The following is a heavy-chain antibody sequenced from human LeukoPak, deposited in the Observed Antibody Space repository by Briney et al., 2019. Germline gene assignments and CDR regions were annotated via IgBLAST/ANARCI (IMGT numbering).Heavy chain of an antibody. J-gene: IGHJ4*02. CDR2: INPSGGST. CDR3: ARDGAAATKRGHFDY. V-gene: IGHV1-46*01. D-gene: IGHD1-26*01. Sequence: ASVKVSCKASGYRFTSYYLHWVRQAPGQGLEWMGVINPSGGSTTYGQKFQGRVTMTRDTSTLTVYIELSSLRSDDTAMYYCARDGAAATKRGHFDYWGQGALVTVSS. CDR1: GYRFTSYY.